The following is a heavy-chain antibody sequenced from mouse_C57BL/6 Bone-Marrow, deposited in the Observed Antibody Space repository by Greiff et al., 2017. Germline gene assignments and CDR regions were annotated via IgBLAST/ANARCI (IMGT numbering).Heavy chain of an antibody. V-gene: IGHV5-9*01. CDR2: ISGGGGNT. Sequence: EVKLVESGGGLVKPGGSLKLSCAASGFTFSSYTMSWVRQTPEKRLEWVATISGGGGNTYYPDSVKGRFTISRDNAKNTLYLQMSSLRSEDTALYYCASPYYYGSSYHWYFDVWGTGTTVTVSS. CDR3: ASPYYYGSSYHWYFDV. D-gene: IGHD1-1*01. J-gene: IGHJ1*03. CDR1: GFTFSSYT.